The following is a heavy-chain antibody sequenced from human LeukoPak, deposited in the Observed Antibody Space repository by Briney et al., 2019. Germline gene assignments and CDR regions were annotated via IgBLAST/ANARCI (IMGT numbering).Heavy chain of an antibody. CDR1: GFTFSTYA. D-gene: IGHD3-9*01. Sequence: GGSLRLSCAASGFTFSTYAMSWVRQAPGKGLEWVSHFGGSGGTIYYADSVKGRFTISRDNSKNTLYLQMNSLRAEDTAVYYCAKDLGYFDWLDAFDIWGQGTMVTVSS. J-gene: IGHJ3*02. CDR3: AKDLGYFDWLDAFDI. CDR2: FGGSGGTI. V-gene: IGHV3-23*01.